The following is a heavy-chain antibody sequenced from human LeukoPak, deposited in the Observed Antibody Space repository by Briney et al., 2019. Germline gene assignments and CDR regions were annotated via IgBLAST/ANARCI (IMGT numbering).Heavy chain of an antibody. J-gene: IGHJ4*02. CDR1: GGSFSGYY. V-gene: IGHV4-34*01. CDR2: INHSGST. Sequence: SETLSLTCAVYGGSFSGYYWSWIRQPPGKGLEWIGEINHSGSTNYNPSLKSRVTISVDTSKNQFSLKLSSVTAAGTAVYYCARGRIRPFDYWGQGTLVTVSS. CDR3: ARGRIRPFDY. D-gene: IGHD2-15*01.